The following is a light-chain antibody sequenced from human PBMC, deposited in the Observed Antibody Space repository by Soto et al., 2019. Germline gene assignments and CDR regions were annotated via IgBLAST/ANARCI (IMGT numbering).Light chain of an antibody. CDR3: QQYGSSPLT. Sequence: EIVLTQSPDTLSLSPGERATLSCRASQSVRSNYLAWYQQKPGQAPRFLIYDASSRGTGIPDRFSGSGSGTDFTLTISRLEPEDFAVYYCQQYGSSPLTFGGGTKVDIK. J-gene: IGKJ4*01. V-gene: IGKV3-20*01. CDR2: DAS. CDR1: QSVRSNY.